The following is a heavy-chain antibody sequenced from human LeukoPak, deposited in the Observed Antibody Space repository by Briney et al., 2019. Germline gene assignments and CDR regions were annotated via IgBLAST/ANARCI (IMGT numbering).Heavy chain of an antibody. CDR2: INPDGSTT. CDR1: GFTLSTYW. V-gene: IGHV3-74*01. Sequence: GRSLRLSCAASGFTLSTYWMHWVRQAPGKGLVWVSRINPDGSTTTYADSVEGRFTISRDNSKNTLYLQMNSLRAEDTAVYYCAKKLGYSYVYYYGMDVWGQGTTVTVSS. CDR3: AKKLGYSYVYYYGMDV. D-gene: IGHD5-18*01. J-gene: IGHJ6*02.